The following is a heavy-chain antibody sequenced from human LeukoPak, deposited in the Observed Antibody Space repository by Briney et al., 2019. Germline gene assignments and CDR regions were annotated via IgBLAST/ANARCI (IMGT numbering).Heavy chain of an antibody. Sequence: SETLSLTCAVYGGSFSGYYWSWIRQPPGKGLEWIGEINHSGSTNYNPSLKSRVTISVDTSKNQFSLKLSSVTAADTAVYCCARAPQQYSSYYFDYWGQGTLVTVSS. J-gene: IGHJ4*02. CDR3: ARAPQQYSSYYFDY. CDR2: INHSGST. D-gene: IGHD6-13*01. V-gene: IGHV4-34*01. CDR1: GGSFSGYY.